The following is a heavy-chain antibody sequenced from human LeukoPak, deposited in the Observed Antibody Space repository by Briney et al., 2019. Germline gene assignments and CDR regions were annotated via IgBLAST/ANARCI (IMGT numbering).Heavy chain of an antibody. CDR1: GFTFSSYA. Sequence: PGGSLRLSCAASGFTFSSYAMHWVRQAPGKGLEWVAVISYDGSNKYYADSVKGRFTISRDNSKDTLYLQMNSLRAEDTAVYYCAKRPAPFDIWGQGTVVTVS. J-gene: IGHJ3*02. V-gene: IGHV3-30*04. CDR3: AKRPAPFDI. CDR2: ISYDGSNK.